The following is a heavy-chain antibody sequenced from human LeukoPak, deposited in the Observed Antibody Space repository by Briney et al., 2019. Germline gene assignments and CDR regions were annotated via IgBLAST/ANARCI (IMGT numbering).Heavy chain of an antibody. J-gene: IGHJ4*02. CDR1: GLPLRSYG. CDR2: NRGCGGST. V-gene: IGHV3-23*01. CDR3: AEDMNWFGGLLYAVVGYFDY. Sequence: GGSLRLSCALSGLPLRSYGMSWVRPAPGEGLGWVSANRGCGGSTYYEDSLKCRFTISRDNSKNTMYLQMDSVRSEDKAVYYCAEDMNWFGGLLYAVVGYFDYWGQGTLVTVSS. D-gene: IGHD3-10*01.